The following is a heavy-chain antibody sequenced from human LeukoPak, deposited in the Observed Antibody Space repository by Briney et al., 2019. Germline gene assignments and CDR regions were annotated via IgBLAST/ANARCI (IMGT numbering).Heavy chain of an antibody. CDR1: GFTFSSYG. CDR3: AKVDIVATIDAGRLVDY. Sequence: GRSLRLSCAASGFTFSSYGMQWFRQAPDKGLEWVAAISNDGSKKYYADSVKGRFTISRDNSKNTLYLQMNSLRAEDTAVYYCAKVDIVATIDAGRLVDYWGQGTLVTVSS. CDR2: ISNDGSKK. J-gene: IGHJ4*02. V-gene: IGHV3-30*18. D-gene: IGHD5-12*01.